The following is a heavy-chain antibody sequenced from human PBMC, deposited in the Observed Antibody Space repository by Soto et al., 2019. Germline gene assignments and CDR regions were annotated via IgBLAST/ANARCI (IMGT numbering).Heavy chain of an antibody. Sequence: QVQLQESGPGLVKPSETLSLTCTVSGCSISSYYWSWIRQPPGKGLEWIGYIYYSGSTNYNPTLKSRVTISVDTSKNQFSLKLSSVTAADTAVYYCARRDGSCFDYWGQGTLVTVSS. V-gene: IGHV4-59*08. CDR3: ARRDGSCFDY. CDR1: GCSISSYY. J-gene: IGHJ4*02. CDR2: IYYSGST.